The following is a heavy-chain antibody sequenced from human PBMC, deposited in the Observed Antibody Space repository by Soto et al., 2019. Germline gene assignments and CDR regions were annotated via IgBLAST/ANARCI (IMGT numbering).Heavy chain of an antibody. J-gene: IGHJ6*03. Sequence: EVQLLESGGGLVHPGGSLRLSCTASGFTFSDYAMNWVRQAPGKGLQWVSTISGSGGDTFSADSVKGRFTISRVNSKNTLYLQINCLRAEDTAVYYCAKDFRSSSTPCYPGEGYYYYYMDVWGRGTTVTVSS. D-gene: IGHD2-2*01. V-gene: IGHV3-23*01. CDR3: AKDFRSSSTPCYPGEGYYYYYMDV. CDR1: GFTFSDYA. CDR2: ISGSGGDT.